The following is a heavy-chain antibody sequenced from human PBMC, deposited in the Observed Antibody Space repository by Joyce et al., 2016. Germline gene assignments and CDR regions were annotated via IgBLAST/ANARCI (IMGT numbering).Heavy chain of an antibody. CDR2: INGDGRGT. J-gene: IGHJ3*02. Sequence: EVQLVESGGGFAQPGGSLRLSCAASGFTFSSYWMYWVRQAPGKGLVWVSRINGDGRGTNYADSVKGRFTVSRDNATNTLYLQMNSLRAEDTAVYYCARVFCSGGTCYPGGVIDIWGQGTKVTVSS. CDR3: ARVFCSGGTCYPGGVIDI. D-gene: IGHD2-15*01. CDR1: GFTFSSYW. V-gene: IGHV3-74*01.